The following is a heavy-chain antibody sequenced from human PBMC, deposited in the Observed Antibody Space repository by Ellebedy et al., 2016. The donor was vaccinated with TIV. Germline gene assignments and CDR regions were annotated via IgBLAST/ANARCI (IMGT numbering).Heavy chain of an antibody. D-gene: IGHD3-22*01. CDR3: ARRGVDYYDSSGYLSPLSAFDI. CDR2: NDPSDSYT. V-gene: IGHV5-10-1*01. CDR1: GYSFTSYW. J-gene: IGHJ3*02. Sequence: GESLKISXKGSGYSFTSYWISWVRQMPGKGLEWMGRNDPSDSYTNYSPSFQGHVTISADKSISTAYLQWSSLKASDTAKYYCARRGVDYYDSSGYLSPLSAFDIWGQGTMVTVSS.